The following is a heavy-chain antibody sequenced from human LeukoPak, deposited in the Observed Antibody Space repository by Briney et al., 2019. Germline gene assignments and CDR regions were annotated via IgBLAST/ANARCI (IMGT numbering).Heavy chain of an antibody. CDR2: IVGSGGST. CDR3: SKWGGYDVLTGYYDSDF. J-gene: IGHJ4*02. V-gene: IGHV3-23*01. D-gene: IGHD3-9*01. CDR1: GFTFSNYA. Sequence: GASLRLSCAASGFTFSNYAMSWVRQAPGKGLGWVSAIVGSGGSTYYADSVKGRFTISRDNSKNTLFLQMNSLRVEDTALYYCSKWGGYDVLTGYYDSDFWGQGTLVTVSS.